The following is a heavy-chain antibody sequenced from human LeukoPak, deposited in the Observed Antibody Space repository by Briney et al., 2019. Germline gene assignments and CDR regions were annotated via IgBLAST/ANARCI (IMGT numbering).Heavy chain of an antibody. CDR3: ARVAKDRVCAVYYFDY. Sequence: ESLRLSCAASGCTFSDYDMHWIRQATGKGLEWVSAIGTAGDTYYTPSVKGRFTISRENAKNSLYLKMNTLSAGDTAVYYCARVAKDRVCAVYYFDYWGQGTLVTVSS. CDR1: GCTFSDYD. V-gene: IGHV3-13*01. D-gene: IGHD2-15*01. J-gene: IGHJ4*02. CDR2: IGTAGDT.